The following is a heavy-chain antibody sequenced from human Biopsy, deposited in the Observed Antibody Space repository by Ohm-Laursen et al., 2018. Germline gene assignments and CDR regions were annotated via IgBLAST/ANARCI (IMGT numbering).Heavy chain of an antibody. CDR2: ISNSGTT. V-gene: IGHV4-59*08. Sequence: PSQTLSLTCTPSGASVRSHFLTWIRQPPGKGLQWIGSISNSGTTKSSPSLKSRVNISLHTSKNQLSLKLTSVTAADTAVYYCARLSTLFGVADFTDDWGQGTLVTVSS. CDR1: GASVRSHF. CDR3: ARLSTLFGVADFTDD. D-gene: IGHD3-3*01. J-gene: IGHJ4*02.